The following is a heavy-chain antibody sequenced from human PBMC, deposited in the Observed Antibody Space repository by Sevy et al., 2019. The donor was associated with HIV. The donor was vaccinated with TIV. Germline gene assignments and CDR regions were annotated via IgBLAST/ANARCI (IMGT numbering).Heavy chain of an antibody. CDR2: ISSSSSTI. Sequence: GGSLRLSCAASGFTFSSYSMNWVRQAPGKGLEWVSYISSSSSTIYYADSLKGRFTISRDNAKNSLYLQMNSLRDDDTAVYYCARDMVATPGTLDYWGQGTLVTVSS. CDR3: ARDMVATPGTLDY. J-gene: IGHJ4*02. CDR1: GFTFSSYS. D-gene: IGHD5-12*01. V-gene: IGHV3-48*02.